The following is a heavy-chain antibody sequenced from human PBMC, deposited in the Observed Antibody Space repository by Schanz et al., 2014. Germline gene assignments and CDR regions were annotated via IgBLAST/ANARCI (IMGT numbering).Heavy chain of an antibody. J-gene: IGHJ4*02. D-gene: IGHD2-2*01. CDR3: ARGRVVPAAPEFDY. CDR2: FYYSGST. Sequence: QLQLQESGPGLVKPSETLSLTCTVSSGSISGGDYYWTWIRQHPGKGLEFIGYFYYSGSTYYTPSLESRITISVDTSKNHFSLKLSSVTAADTAVYYCARGRVVPAAPEFDYWGQGILVTVSS. CDR1: SGSISGGDYY. V-gene: IGHV4-31*03.